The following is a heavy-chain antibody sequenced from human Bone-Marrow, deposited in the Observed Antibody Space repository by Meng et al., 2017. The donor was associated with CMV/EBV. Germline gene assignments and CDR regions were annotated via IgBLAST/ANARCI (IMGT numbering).Heavy chain of an antibody. CDR3: ARDYNFIGCDP. D-gene: IGHD3-10*01. J-gene: IGHJ5*02. Sequence: SVKVSCKASGYTFTNYGISWVRQAPGQGLEWMGQIILIFDTANYAQKFQGRLTITTDESTSTAYMELSSLRSYDTAVYYCARDYNFIGCDPWGQGNLVTVSS. V-gene: IGHV1-69*05. CDR2: IILIFDTA. CDR1: GYTFTNYG.